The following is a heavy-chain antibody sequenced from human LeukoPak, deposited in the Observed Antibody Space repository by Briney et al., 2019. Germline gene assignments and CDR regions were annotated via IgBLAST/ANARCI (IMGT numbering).Heavy chain of an antibody. CDR3: ARDVLELLSGLGGLVLETKYYFDY. CDR2: INTNTGNP. D-gene: IGHD1-7*01. J-gene: IGHJ4*02. CDR1: GYTFTSYA. Sequence: ASVKVSCKASGYTFTSYAMNWVRQAPGQGLEWMGWINTNTGNPTYAQGFTGRFVFSLDTSVSTAYLQISSLKAEDTAVYYCARDVLELLSGLGGLVLETKYYFDYWGQGTLVTVSS. V-gene: IGHV7-4-1*02.